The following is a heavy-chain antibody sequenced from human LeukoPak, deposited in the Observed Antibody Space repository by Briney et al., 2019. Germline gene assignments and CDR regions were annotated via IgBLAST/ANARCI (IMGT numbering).Heavy chain of an antibody. Sequence: ASVKVSCKASGYTFTSYYMHWVRQAPGQGLEWMGIINPSGGSTSYAQKFQGRVTMTRDTSTSTVYMELSSLRSEDTAVYYCARDLPTIFGVVKYYNYGMDVWGQGTTVTVSS. D-gene: IGHD3-3*01. V-gene: IGHV1-46*01. CDR1: GYTFTSYY. J-gene: IGHJ6*02. CDR2: INPSGGST. CDR3: ARDLPTIFGVVKYYNYGMDV.